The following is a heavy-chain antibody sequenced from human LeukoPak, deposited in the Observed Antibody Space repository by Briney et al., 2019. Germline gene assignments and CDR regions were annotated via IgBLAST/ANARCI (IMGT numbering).Heavy chain of an antibody. Sequence: SQTLSLTRTVSGGSISSGGYYWSWIRQHPGKGLEWIGYIYYSGSTYYNPSLKSRVTISVDTSKNQFSLKLSSVTAADTAVYYCARAPRGYCSGGSCYSPWFDPWGQGTLVTVSS. CDR1: GGSISSGGYY. V-gene: IGHV4-31*03. D-gene: IGHD2-15*01. CDR3: ARAPRGYCSGGSCYSPWFDP. CDR2: IYYSGST. J-gene: IGHJ5*02.